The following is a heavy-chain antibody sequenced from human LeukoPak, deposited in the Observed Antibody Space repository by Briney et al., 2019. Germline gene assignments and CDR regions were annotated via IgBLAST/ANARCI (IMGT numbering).Heavy chain of an antibody. J-gene: IGHJ4*02. D-gene: IGHD3-3*01. Sequence: GGSLRLSCAASGFTFSSYAMSWVRQAPGKGLEWVSAISGSGGSTYYADSVKGRFTISRDNSKNTLYLQMNSLRAEDTAVYYCAKDSITIFGVAPRDLFDWGQGTLVTVSS. CDR2: ISGSGGST. CDR3: AKDSITIFGVAPRDLFD. CDR1: GFTFSSYA. V-gene: IGHV3-23*01.